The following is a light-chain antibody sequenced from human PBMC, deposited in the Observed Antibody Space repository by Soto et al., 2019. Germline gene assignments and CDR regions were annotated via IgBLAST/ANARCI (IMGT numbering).Light chain of an antibody. J-gene: IGLJ1*01. CDR1: SSDVGGYNY. CDR3: SSYTSSSTLD. V-gene: IGLV2-14*01. Sequence: QSALTQPASVSGSPGQSITISCTGTSSDVGGYNYVSWYQHHPGKAPKLMIYEVTYRPSGVSNRFSASKSGNTASLTISGLRAEDEADYYCSSYTSSSTLDFGTGTKVPS. CDR2: EVT.